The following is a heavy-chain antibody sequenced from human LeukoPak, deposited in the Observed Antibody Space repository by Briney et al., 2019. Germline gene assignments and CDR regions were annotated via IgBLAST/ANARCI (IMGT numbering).Heavy chain of an antibody. CDR2: ISGSSSYI. CDR3: ARESGYYGSGSYYYYYYYMDV. V-gene: IGHV3-21*01. D-gene: IGHD3-10*01. J-gene: IGHJ6*03. Sequence: PGGSLRLSCAASGFPFSSYFMNWVRQAPGKGLEWVSSISGSSSYIYDADSVKGRFTISRDNAKNSLYLQMNSLRAEDTAVYYCARESGYYGSGSYYYYYYYMDVWGKGTTVTVSS. CDR1: GFPFSSYF.